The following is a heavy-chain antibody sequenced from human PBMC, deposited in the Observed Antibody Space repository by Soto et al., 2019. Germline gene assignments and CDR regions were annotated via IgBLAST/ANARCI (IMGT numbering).Heavy chain of an antibody. V-gene: IGHV4-59*13. CDR2: ITYTGST. D-gene: IGHD2-21*01. CDR1: GDSISSYY. Sequence: QVQLQESGPGLVKPSETLSLTCTVSGDSISSYYWSWIRQPPGKGLEWVGYITYTGSTIYNPSLEGRATISLDTSKNQVSLSLNSVTVADTAVYYCARVGELPVWFDPWGRGTLVTVSS. CDR3: ARVGELPVWFDP. J-gene: IGHJ5*02.